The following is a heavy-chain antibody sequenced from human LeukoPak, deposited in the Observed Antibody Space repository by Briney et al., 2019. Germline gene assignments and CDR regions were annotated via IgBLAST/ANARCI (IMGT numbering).Heavy chain of an antibody. J-gene: IGHJ6*03. CDR2: IYYIGST. CDR3: ARKTSSSANYYYYMDV. CDR1: GGSISSDY. V-gene: IGHV4-59*01. D-gene: IGHD2-2*01. Sequence: SETLSLTCTVSGGSISSDYWSWGWQRPGKGLEWRGYIYYIGSTNYNPSLKSRVTISVDTSKNQFSLKLSSVTAADTAVYYCARKTSSSANYYYYMDVWGKGTTVTVSS.